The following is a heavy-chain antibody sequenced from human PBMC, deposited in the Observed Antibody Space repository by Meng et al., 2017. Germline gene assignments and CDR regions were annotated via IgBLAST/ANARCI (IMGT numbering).Heavy chain of an antibody. CDR3: ARVMGSYSSDY. J-gene: IGHJ4*02. CDR2: ITSSASTI. Sequence: QVQLGESGGGLVKPGGSLRRSCAASGFTFSDYYMSWIRQAPGKGLEWVSYITSSASTIHYADSVKGRFTISRDNAKNSLYLQMNSLRAEDTAVYYCARVMGSYSSDYWGPGTLVTVSS. CDR1: GFTFSDYY. D-gene: IGHD6-13*01. V-gene: IGHV3-11*01.